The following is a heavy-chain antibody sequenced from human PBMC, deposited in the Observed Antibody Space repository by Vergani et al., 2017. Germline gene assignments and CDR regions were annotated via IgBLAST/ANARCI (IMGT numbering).Heavy chain of an antibody. CDR2: IFPIFGTA. Sequence: QVQLVQSGAEVKKPGSSVKVSCKASGGTFSSYAISWVRQAPGQGLEWMGGIFPIFGTANYAQKFQGRVTITADESTSTAYMELSSLRSDDTAVYYCAARSIAALVGAFDIWGQGTMVTVSS. V-gene: IGHV1-69*01. CDR1: GGTFSSYA. D-gene: IGHD6-6*01. J-gene: IGHJ3*02. CDR3: AARSIAALVGAFDI.